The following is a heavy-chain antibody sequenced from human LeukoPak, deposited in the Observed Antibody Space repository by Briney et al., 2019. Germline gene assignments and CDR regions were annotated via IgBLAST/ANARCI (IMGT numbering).Heavy chain of an antibody. CDR1: GFTFSSYA. CDR3: AKDERWGVVVAVYFDY. CDR2: ISGSGGST. J-gene: IGHJ4*02. Sequence: HPGGSLRLSCAASGFTFSSYATSWVRQAPGKGLEWVSAISGSGGSTYYADSVKGRFTISRDNSKNTLYLQMNSLRAEDTAVYYCAKDERWGVVVAVYFDYWGQGTLVTVSS. V-gene: IGHV3-23*01. D-gene: IGHD2-15*01.